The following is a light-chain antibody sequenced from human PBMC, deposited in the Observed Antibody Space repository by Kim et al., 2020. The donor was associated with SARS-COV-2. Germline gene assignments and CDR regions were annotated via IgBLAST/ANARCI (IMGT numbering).Light chain of an antibody. CDR3: QQYDNLSIT. CDR1: QDISNY. J-gene: IGKJ5*01. CDR2: EAS. Sequence: ASVGDRVTITCQASQDISNYLNWYQQKPGKAPKLLIYEASNLEIGVPSRFSVSGSGTHFTFTINSLQPEDVATYYCQQYDNLSITFGQGTRLEIK. V-gene: IGKV1-33*01.